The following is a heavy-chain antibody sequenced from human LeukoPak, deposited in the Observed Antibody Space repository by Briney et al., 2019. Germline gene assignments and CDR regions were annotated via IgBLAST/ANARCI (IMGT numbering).Heavy chain of an antibody. CDR3: AGRWDHWNYVFDY. CDR2: IYPGDSDT. D-gene: IGHD1-7*01. CDR1: GYSFTSYW. J-gene: IGHJ4*02. V-gene: IGHV5-51*01. Sequence: AGESLKISCKGSGYSFTSYWIGWVRQMPGKGLEWMGIIYPGDSDTRYSPSFQGQVTISADKSISTAYLQWSSLKASDTAMYYCAGRWDHWNYVFDYWGQGTLVTVSS.